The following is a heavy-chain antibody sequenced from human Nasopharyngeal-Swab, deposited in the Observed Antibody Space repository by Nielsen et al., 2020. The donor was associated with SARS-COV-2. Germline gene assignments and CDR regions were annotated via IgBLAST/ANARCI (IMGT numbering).Heavy chain of an antibody. J-gene: IGHJ6*03. CDR3: ASSTAAGTNYYYYYMDV. Sequence: WVRQAPGQRLEWMGWLPAGPGNPHYSQKFQGRVTITRDTSASTAYMELSSLRSEDTAVYYCASSTAAGTNYYYYYMDVWGKGTTVTVSS. V-gene: IGHV1-3*01. D-gene: IGHD6-13*01. CDR2: LPAGPGNP.